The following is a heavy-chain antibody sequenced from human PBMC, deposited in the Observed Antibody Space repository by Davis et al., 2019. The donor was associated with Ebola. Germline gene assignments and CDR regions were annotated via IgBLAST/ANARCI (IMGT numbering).Heavy chain of an antibody. CDR1: GFTFSSYW. Sequence: GGSLRLSCAASGFTFSSYWMSWVRQAPGKGLEWVANIKQDGSEKYYVDSVKGRFTISRDNAKNSLYLQMNSLRAEETAVYYCAKVKGDSIRLTHYNGMDVWGQGATVTVSS. J-gene: IGHJ6*02. V-gene: IGHV3-7*03. CDR2: IKQDGSEK. D-gene: IGHD2-21*01. CDR3: AKVKGDSIRLTHYNGMDV.